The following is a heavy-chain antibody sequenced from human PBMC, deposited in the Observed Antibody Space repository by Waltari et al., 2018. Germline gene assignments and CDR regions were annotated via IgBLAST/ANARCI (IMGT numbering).Heavy chain of an antibody. CDR3: ARARPYRGGYDQGEFDY. D-gene: IGHD5-12*01. J-gene: IGHJ4*02. V-gene: IGHV3-64*01. Sequence: EVQLVESGGGLVQPGGSLRLSCAASGFTFSSYAMHWVRQAPGKGLEYVSAISSNGGSTYYANSVKGRFTISRDNSKNTLYLQMGSLRAEDMAVYYCARARPYRGGYDQGEFDYWGQGTLVTVSS. CDR1: GFTFSSYA. CDR2: ISSNGGST.